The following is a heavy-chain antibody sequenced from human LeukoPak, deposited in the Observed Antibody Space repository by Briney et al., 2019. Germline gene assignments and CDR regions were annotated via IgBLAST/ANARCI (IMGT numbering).Heavy chain of an antibody. Sequence: SETLSLTCTVSGYSISSGYYWGWIRQPPGKGLEWIGNIYYSGSTYYNPSLKSRVTISVDTSKNQFSLKLSSVTAADTAVYYCARLTRRYYVGEDYWGQGTLVTVSS. CDR3: ARLTRRYYVGEDY. J-gene: IGHJ4*02. V-gene: IGHV4-38-2*02. D-gene: IGHD3-16*01. CDR1: GYSISSGYY. CDR2: IYYSGST.